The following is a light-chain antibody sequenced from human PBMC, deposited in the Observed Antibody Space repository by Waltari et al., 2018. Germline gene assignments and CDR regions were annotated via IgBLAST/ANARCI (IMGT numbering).Light chain of an antibody. CDR3: QVWDSDSNHPV. CDR2: FDS. J-gene: IGLJ3*02. V-gene: IGLV3-21*04. CDR1: SNKR. Sequence: SSVLTQPPSVSVAPGKTARLTCGGTSNKRVNWYQRKPGQAPVLVIYFDSHRPSGIPQRFSGSNSGNTATLTISSGEAGDEADYYCQVWDSDSNHPVFGGGTKLTAL.